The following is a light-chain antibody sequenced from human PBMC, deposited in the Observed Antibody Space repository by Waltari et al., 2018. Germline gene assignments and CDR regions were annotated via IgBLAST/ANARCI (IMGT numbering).Light chain of an antibody. V-gene: IGLV2-23*01. J-gene: IGLJ2*01. CDR2: AGS. CDR1: SSDVGSYNL. CDR3: CSYAGSSTFVV. Sequence: QSALTQPAPVPGSPGQSITISCTGTSSDVGSYNLVSWYQQHPGKAPKIMIYAGSKRPSGVSNRCSGSKSGNTASLTISGVQAEDEADYYCCSYAGSSTFVVFGGGTKLTVL.